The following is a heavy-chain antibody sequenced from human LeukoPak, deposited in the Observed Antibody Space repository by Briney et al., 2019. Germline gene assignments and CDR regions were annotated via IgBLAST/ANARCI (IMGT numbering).Heavy chain of an antibody. V-gene: IGHV4-39*07. CDR3: ALSATNYFDY. J-gene: IGHJ4*02. D-gene: IGHD2-15*01. CDR2: IYHSGST. Sequence: KSSETLSLTCTVSGGSISSSSYYWGWIRQPPGKGLEWIGSIYHSGSTYYNPSLKSRVTISVDTSKNQFSLKLSSVTAADTAVYYCALSATNYFDYWGQGTLVTVSS. CDR1: GGSISSSSYY.